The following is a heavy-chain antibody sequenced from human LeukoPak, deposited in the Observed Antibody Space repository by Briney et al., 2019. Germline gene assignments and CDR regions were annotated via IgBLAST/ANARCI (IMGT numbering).Heavy chain of an antibody. V-gene: IGHV3-7*01. CDR3: ARDGNGQGGTSGVVTHLFYYYYYMDV. J-gene: IGHJ6*03. Sequence: QPGGSLRLSCAASGFTFSSYWMSWVRQAPGKGLEWVANINEDGTEKYYVDSVEGRFTISRDNVKNSLYLQMNSLRAEDTAVYYCARDGNGQGGTSGVVTHLFYYYYYMDVWDKGTTVTVSS. CDR2: INEDGTEK. D-gene: IGHD3-3*01. CDR1: GFTFSSYW.